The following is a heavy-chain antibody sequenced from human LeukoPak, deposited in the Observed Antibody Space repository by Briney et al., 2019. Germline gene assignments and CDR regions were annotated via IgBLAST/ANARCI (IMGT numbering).Heavy chain of an antibody. CDR3: ARRGIAARTFDY. J-gene: IGHJ4*02. D-gene: IGHD6-6*01. V-gene: IGHV4-31*03. CDR1: GGSISSGGYY. Sequence: SETLSLTCTVSGGSISSGGYYWSWIRQHPGKGLEWIGYIYYSGSTYYNPSLKSRVTISVDTSKNQFSLKLSSVTAADTAVYYCARRGIAARTFDYWGQGTLVTVSS. CDR2: IYYSGST.